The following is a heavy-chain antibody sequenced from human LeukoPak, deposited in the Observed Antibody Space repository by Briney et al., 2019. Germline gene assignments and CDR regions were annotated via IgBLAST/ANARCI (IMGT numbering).Heavy chain of an antibody. J-gene: IGHJ5*02. D-gene: IGHD3-10*01. CDR3: VGSGSWDMNWFDP. V-gene: IGHV1-8*01. Sequence: ASVKVSCKASGYTFTSYDINWVRQATGQGLEWMGWMNPNSGNTGYAQKFQGRVTMTRNTSISTAYMELSSLRAEDTAVYYCVGSGSWDMNWFDPWGQGTLVTVSS. CDR2: MNPNSGNT. CDR1: GYTFTSYD.